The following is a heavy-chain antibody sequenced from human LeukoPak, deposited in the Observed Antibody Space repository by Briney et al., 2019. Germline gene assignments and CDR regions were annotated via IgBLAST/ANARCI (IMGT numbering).Heavy chain of an antibody. J-gene: IGHJ4*02. CDR3: ARFISMVRGVIRPPDY. CDR2: IYYSGSA. CDR1: GGSISSSSYN. D-gene: IGHD3-10*01. V-gene: IGHV4-39*01. Sequence: SDTLSLTCSVSGGSISSSSYNWGWLRQSPGKGLEWIGSIYYSGSAYYNPSLRNRLTISVDTSKNQFSLNLSSVTAADTAVYYCARFISMVRGVIRPPDYWGQGTLVTVSS.